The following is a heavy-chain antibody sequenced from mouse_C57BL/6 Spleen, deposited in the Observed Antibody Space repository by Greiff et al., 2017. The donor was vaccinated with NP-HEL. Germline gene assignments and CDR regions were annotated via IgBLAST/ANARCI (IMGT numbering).Heavy chain of an antibody. D-gene: IGHD3-2*02. Sequence: QVQLKQSGAELMKPGASVKLSCKATGYTFTGYWIEWVKQRPGHGLEWIGEILPGSGSTNYNEKFKGKATFTADTSSNTAYMQLSSLTTEDSAIYYCAREEGETAQATDFDYWGQGTTLTVSS. CDR1: GYTFTGYW. J-gene: IGHJ2*01. CDR2: ILPGSGST. V-gene: IGHV1-9*01. CDR3: AREEGETAQATDFDY.